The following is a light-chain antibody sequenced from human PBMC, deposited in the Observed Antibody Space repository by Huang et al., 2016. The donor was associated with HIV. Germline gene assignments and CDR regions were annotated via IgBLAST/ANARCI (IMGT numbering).Light chain of an antibody. CDR2: AAS. CDR3: QQTYSTPWT. J-gene: IGKJ1*01. V-gene: IGKV1-39*01. Sequence: DIQMTQSPSSLSASVGDRVTITFRASQSISSYLNWYQQIPGKAPKVLIYAASNLQSGVPSRFSGSGSGTDFTLTISSLQPEDFSTYYGQQTYSTPWTFGQGTKVEIK. CDR1: QSISSY.